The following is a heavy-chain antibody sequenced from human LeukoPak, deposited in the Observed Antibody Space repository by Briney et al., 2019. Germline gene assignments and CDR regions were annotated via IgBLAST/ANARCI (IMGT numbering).Heavy chain of an antibody. CDR2: INHSGST. V-gene: IGHV4-34*01. J-gene: IGHJ4*02. Sequence: SETLSLTCAVYGGSFSGYYWSWIRQPPGKGLEWIGEINHSGSTNYNPSLKSRVTISVDTSKNQFPLKLSSVTAADTAVYYCASLRPDYYDVSRWGQGTLVTVSS. D-gene: IGHD3-22*01. CDR3: ASLRPDYYDVSR. CDR1: GGSFSGYY.